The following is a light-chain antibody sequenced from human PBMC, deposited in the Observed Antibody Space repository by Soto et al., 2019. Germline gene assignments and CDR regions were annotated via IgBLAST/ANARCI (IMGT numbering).Light chain of an antibody. CDR1: QGISSY. CDR2: AAS. CDR3: QQLNSYPPT. V-gene: IGKV1-9*01. Sequence: IQLTQSPSSQSASVRDKVPLPCRASQGISSYLAWYQQKPGKAPKLLIYAASTLQSGVPSRFSGSGSGTDFTLTISSLQPEDFATYYCQQLNSYPPTFGQGTRLENK. J-gene: IGKJ5*01.